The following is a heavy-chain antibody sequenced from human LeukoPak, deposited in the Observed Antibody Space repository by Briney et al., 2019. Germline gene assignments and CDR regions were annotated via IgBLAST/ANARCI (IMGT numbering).Heavy chain of an antibody. D-gene: IGHD3-9*01. V-gene: IGHV4-39*01. Sequence: SETLSLTCTVSGGSVSSSIYYWGWIRQPPGKGLEWIASIYYNGSTSYNPSLKSRVTISVDTSKNQSSLKLTSVTAADTAVYYCASRNDILTGYVFDFWGQGTLVTVSS. CDR3: ASRNDILTGYVFDF. CDR2: IYYNGST. CDR1: GGSVSSSIYY. J-gene: IGHJ4*02.